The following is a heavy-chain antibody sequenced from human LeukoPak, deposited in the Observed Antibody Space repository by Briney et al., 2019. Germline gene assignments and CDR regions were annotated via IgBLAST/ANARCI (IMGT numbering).Heavy chain of an antibody. D-gene: IGHD3-10*01. CDR2: IYYSGST. J-gene: IGHJ5*02. CDR1: GGSISSSSYY. V-gene: IGHV4-39*07. CDR3: ARRPRYFGLYWFDP. Sequence: SETLSLTCTVSGGSISSSSYYWGWIRQPPGKGLEWIGSIYYSGSTYYNPSLKSRVTISVDTSKNQFSLKLSSVTAADTAVYYCARRPRYFGLYWFDPWGQGTLVTVSS.